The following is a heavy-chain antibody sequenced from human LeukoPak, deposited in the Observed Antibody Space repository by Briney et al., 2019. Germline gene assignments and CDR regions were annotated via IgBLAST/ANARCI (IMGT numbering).Heavy chain of an antibody. V-gene: IGHV3-7*05. CDR2: IKQDGTEK. D-gene: IGHD2-15*01. CDR1: GFTFSSKW. CDR3: ARAQDCRGETCHFDY. Sequence: PGGSLRLSCAASGFTFSSKWMSWVRQAPGKGLEWVANIKQDGTEKYYADSVKGRFTISRDNAKNSLYLQMNSLRAEDTAVYSCARAQDCRGETCHFDYWGQGTLVTVPS. J-gene: IGHJ4*02.